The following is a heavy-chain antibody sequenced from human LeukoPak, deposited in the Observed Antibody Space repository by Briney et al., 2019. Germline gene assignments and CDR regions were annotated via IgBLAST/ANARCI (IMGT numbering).Heavy chain of an antibody. CDR1: GGSISSSNW. CDR2: IYHSGST. V-gene: IGHV4-4*02. D-gene: IGHD6-13*01. J-gene: IGHJ4*02. CDR3: ASLGYSSLEVDY. Sequence: SSETLSLTCAVSGGSISSSNWWSWVRQPPGKGLEWIGEIYHSGSTNYNPSLKSRVTISVDTSKNQFSLKLSSVTAADTAVYYCASLGYSSLEVDYWGQGTLVTVSS.